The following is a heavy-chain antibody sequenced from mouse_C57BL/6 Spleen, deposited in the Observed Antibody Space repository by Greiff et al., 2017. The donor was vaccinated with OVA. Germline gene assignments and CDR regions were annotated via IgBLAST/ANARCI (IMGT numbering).Heavy chain of an antibody. Sequence: QVQLQQPGAELVKPGASVKLSCKASGYTFTSYWMHWVKQRPGQGLEWIGRIFPSSGSTKYNEKFKSKATLTVDKSSSPAYMHLSSLTSEDSAVDFCARHKDPLYDVLDYWGQGTTLTVSA. CDR3: ARHKDPLYDVLDY. CDR1: GYTFTSYW. D-gene: IGHD2-12*01. V-gene: IGHV1-64*01. J-gene: IGHJ2*01. CDR2: IFPSSGST.